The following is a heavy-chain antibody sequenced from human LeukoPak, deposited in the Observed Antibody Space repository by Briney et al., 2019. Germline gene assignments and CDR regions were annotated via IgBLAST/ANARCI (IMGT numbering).Heavy chain of an antibody. D-gene: IGHD6-19*01. V-gene: IGHV3-23*01. CDR1: GFPFSSHG. J-gene: IGHJ4*02. CDR3: VKDSVVVAGLVNYFDY. Sequence: PGGSLRLSCAGSGFPFSSHGMNWVRQAPGKGLEWVSGISPGGGPTYYADSVKGRFTISRDDSKSTLYLQMKNLRAEDTAVYYCVKDSVVVAGLVNYFDYWGQGTLVTVSS. CDR2: ISPGGGPT.